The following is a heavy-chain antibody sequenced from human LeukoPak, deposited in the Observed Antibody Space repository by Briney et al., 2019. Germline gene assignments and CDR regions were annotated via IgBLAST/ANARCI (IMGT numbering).Heavy chain of an antibody. D-gene: IGHD6-25*01. V-gene: IGHV4-31*03. CDR1: GGSISSGGYY. CDR3: ARDGRRRPYGMDV. J-gene: IGHJ6*02. Sequence: KPSKTLSLACTVSGGSISSGGYYWSWIRQHPGKGLEWIGYIYYSGSTYYNPSLKSRVTISVDTSKNQFSLKLSSVTAADTAVYYCARDGRRRPYGMDVWGQGTTVTVSS. CDR2: IYYSGST.